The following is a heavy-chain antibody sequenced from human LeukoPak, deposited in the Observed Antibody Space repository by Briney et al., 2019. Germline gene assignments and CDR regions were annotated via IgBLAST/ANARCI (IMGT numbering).Heavy chain of an antibody. V-gene: IGHV3-30*03. CDR2: ISYDAYNK. J-gene: IGHJ3*02. CDR3: AREHVVVTDRDAFDI. CDR1: GFIFSTYG. D-gene: IGHD2-21*02. Sequence: QPGRSLRLSCVASGFIFSTYGMHWVRQAPGKGLEWVAVISYDAYNKYYADSVKGRFTISRANAKNSLYLQMNSLRAEDTALYYCAREHVVVTDRDAFDIWGQGTMVTVSS.